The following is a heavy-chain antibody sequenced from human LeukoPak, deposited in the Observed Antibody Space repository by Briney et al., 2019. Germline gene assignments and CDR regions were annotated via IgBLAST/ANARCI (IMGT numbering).Heavy chain of an antibody. V-gene: IGHV3-23*01. D-gene: IGHD2-2*01. Sequence: GGSLRLSCAASGFTFSSYAMSWVRQAPGKGLEWVSSISGSGGSTFYADSVKGRFTISRDNSKNTLYLQVNSLRAEDTAVYFCAKQYCSSISCSKYYFDYWGQGTLVTVSS. CDR1: GFTFSSYA. J-gene: IGHJ4*02. CDR3: AKQYCSSISCSKYYFDY. CDR2: ISGSGGST.